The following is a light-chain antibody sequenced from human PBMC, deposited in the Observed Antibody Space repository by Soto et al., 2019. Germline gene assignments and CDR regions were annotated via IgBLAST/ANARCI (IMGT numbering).Light chain of an antibody. J-gene: IGLJ1*01. CDR3: CSYAGSYNYI. V-gene: IGLV2-11*01. CDR1: YSDVGTFYF. Sequence: QSALGQPVSVCWSPGQSVTISCTGSYSDVGTFYFVSWYQQYPGKGPKLIIYDVTERPSGVPDRFSGSKSGNTASLTISGLQAEDEADYYCCSYAGSYNYIFGSGTKVTVL. CDR2: DVT.